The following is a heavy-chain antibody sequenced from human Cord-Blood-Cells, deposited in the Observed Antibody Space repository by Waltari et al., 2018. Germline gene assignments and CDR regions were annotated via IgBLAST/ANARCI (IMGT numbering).Heavy chain of an antibody. J-gene: IGHJ5*02. CDR2: INHSGST. Sequence: QVQLQQWGAGLLKPSDTLSLTCAVYGGSFSGYSWSWIRQPPGKGRGWIGEINHSGSTNYNPSLKSRLTISVDTSKDQFSLKLSSVTAADTAVYYCARRVWVVYARLSFGWCDPWGQGTLVTVSS. CDR3: ARRVWVVYARLSFGWCDP. D-gene: IGHD2-8*02. CDR1: GGSFSGYS. V-gene: IGHV4-34*01.